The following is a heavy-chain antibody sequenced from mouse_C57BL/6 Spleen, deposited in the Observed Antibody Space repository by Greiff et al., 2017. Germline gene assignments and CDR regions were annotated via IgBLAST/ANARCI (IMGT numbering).Heavy chain of an antibody. CDR2: IWSGGST. J-gene: IGHJ3*01. V-gene: IGHV2-2*01. CDR1: GFSFTSYG. D-gene: IGHD4-1*01. Sequence: QVQLKESGPGLVQPSQSLSITCKVSGFSFTSYGVHWVRQSPGKGLEWLGVIWSGGSTDYNADFISRLSISKDNSKSHVFCRMNSQQADDTAVDYCARANWDGFAYRGQGTLVTVSA. CDR3: ARANWDGFAY.